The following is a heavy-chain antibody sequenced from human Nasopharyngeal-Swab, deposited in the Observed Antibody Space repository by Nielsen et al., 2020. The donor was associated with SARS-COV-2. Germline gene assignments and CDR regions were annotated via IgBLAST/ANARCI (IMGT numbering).Heavy chain of an antibody. J-gene: IGHJ4*02. CDR2: INTNTGNP. Sequence: ASVKVSCKASGYTFTSYAMNWVRQAPGQGLEWMGWINTNTGNPTYAQGFTGRFVFSLDTSVSTAYLQISSLKAEDTAVYYCARWVELDYGDYEHGDYWGQGTLVTVSS. V-gene: IGHV7-4-1*02. D-gene: IGHD4-17*01. CDR1: GYTFTSYA. CDR3: ARWVELDYGDYEHGDY.